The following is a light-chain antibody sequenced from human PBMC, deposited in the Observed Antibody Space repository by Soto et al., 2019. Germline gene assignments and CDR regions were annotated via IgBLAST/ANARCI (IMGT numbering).Light chain of an antibody. CDR2: EVS. Sequence: QSAMAQPPPVPLSPRQSITISCIGTCSDIGGYNYVSWYQQHPGKAPKVMIYEVSNRPSGVSNRFSGSKSGNTASLTISGLQAEDEADYYCSSFTSSNSFYVFATGAKVTVL. CDR1: CSDIGGYNY. V-gene: IGLV2-14*01. CDR3: SSFTSSNSFYV. J-gene: IGLJ1*01.